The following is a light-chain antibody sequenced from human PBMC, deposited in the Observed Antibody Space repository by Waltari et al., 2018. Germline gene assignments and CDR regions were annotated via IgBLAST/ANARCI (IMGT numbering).Light chain of an antibody. Sequence: QSALTQPASVSGSPGQSITISCTGTSSDVGGYNYVSWYQQHPGKAPNLTIYEVSNRPSGVPKRFSGSKSGNTASLTIYGLQAEDGADYYCSSYTSSSTGVFGTGTKVTVL. CDR2: EVS. J-gene: IGLJ1*01. CDR1: SSDVGGYNY. CDR3: SSYTSSSTGV. V-gene: IGLV2-14*01.